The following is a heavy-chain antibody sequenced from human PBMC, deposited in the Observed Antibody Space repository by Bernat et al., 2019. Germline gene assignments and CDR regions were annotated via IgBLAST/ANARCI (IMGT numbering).Heavy chain of an antibody. V-gene: IGHV6-1*01. Sequence: QVQLQQSGPGLVKPSQTLSLTCVISGDSVSSNSAAWNWIRQSPSRGLEWLGRTYYRSKWYNDYVISVKGQKTITPATSKNRFSRHLNPLTPEDTPVSYCARGSWVGGTYYAFAYWAKETWSPSPQ. CDR1: GDSVSSNSAA. J-gene: IGHJ4*01. CDR2: TYYRSKWYN. D-gene: IGHD1-26*01. CDR3: ARGSWVGGTYYAFAY.